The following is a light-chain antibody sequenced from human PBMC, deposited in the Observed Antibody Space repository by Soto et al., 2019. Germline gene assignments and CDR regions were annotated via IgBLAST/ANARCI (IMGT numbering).Light chain of an antibody. CDR1: SSNIGAGYD. V-gene: IGLV1-40*01. Sequence: QSVLTQPPSVSGAPGQRVTISCTGSSSNIGAGYDVHWYQQLPGTAPKLLIYGNSNRPSGVPDRFSGSKSGTSASLAITGLQAVDEAEYYCQSYDSSLNVVFGGGTKLTVL. CDR2: GNS. J-gene: IGLJ3*02. CDR3: QSYDSSLNVV.